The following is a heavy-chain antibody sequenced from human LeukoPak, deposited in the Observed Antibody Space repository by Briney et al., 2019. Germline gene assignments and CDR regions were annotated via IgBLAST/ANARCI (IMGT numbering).Heavy chain of an antibody. CDR3: ATDRGSGWLRSFDY. D-gene: IGHD6-19*01. CDR1: GYTLTELS. V-gene: IGHV1-24*01. CDR2: FDPEDGET. J-gene: IGHJ4*02. Sequence: ASVKVSCKVSGYTLTELSMHWVRQAPGKGLEWMGGFDPEDGETICAQKFQGRVTMTEDTSTDTAYMELSSLRSEDTAVYYCATDRGSGWLRSFDYWGQGTLVTVSS.